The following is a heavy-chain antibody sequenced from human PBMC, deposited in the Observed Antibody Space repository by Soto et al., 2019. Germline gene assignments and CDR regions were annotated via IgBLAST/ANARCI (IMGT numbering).Heavy chain of an antibody. CDR3: ARVPPLSDIIGGGMDV. CDR2: ISSYNGDT. Sequence: ASVKVSCKASGYTFTRSGISWVRQAPGQGPEWMGWISSYNGDTNYAQTFQGRVTMTTDTSTSTAYMELRSLRSDDTAVYYCARVPPLSDIIGGGMDVWGQGTTVTVSS. V-gene: IGHV1-18*01. J-gene: IGHJ6*02. D-gene: IGHD2-15*01. CDR1: GYTFTRSG.